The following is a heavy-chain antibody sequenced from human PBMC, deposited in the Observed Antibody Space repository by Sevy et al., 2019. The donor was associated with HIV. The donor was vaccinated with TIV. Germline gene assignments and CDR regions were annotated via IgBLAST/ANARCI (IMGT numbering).Heavy chain of an antibody. CDR1: GFTFDDYA. Sequence: GGSLRLSCAASGFTFDDYAMHWVRQAPGKGLEWLSLISWDGGSTYYADSVKGRFTISRDNSKNSLYLQMNSLRAEDTALYYCAKDRSSWYSGWMDVWGKGTTVTVSS. CDR3: AKDRSSWYSGWMDV. J-gene: IGHJ6*04. D-gene: IGHD6-13*01. CDR2: ISWDGGST. V-gene: IGHV3-43D*04.